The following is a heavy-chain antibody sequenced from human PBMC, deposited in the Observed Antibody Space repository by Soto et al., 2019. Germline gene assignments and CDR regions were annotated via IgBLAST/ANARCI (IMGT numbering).Heavy chain of an antibody. J-gene: IGHJ4*02. CDR3: ALTPQLEWLPQGDY. CDR2: INPNSGDT. V-gene: IGHV1-2*02. Sequence: QVQLVQSGAEVKKPGASVKVSCKASGYTFTGYYMHWVRQAPGQGLEWMGWINPNSGDTNYAQKFQGRGTMTRDTSISTAYMELSRLRSDDTAVYYCALTPQLEWLPQGDYWGQGTLVPVSS. D-gene: IGHD3-3*01. CDR1: GYTFTGYY.